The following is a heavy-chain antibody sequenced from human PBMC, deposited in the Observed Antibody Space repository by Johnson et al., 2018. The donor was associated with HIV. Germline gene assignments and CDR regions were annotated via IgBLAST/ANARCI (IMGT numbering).Heavy chain of an antibody. J-gene: IGHJ3*01. Sequence: VQLVESGGGLVQPGGSLRLSCAASGFTVSSNYMSWVRQAPGKGLEWVSVIYSGGSTYYADSVKGRFTISRDNSKNTLYLQMNSLRAEDTAVYYCAKDQHIVVVTADDAFDLWGQGTMVTVSS. V-gene: IGHV3-66*01. D-gene: IGHD2-21*02. CDR1: GFTVSSNY. CDR3: AKDQHIVVVTADDAFDL. CDR2: IYSGGST.